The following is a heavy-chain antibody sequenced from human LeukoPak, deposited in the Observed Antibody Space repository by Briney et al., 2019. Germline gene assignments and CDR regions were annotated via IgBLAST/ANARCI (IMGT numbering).Heavy chain of an antibody. V-gene: IGHV3-23*01. Sequence: GGTLRLSCAASGFTFSNSAMSWVRQAPGKGLEWVSTLSGSGITTYYADSVKGRFTISRDNSKNTLYLQMNSLRAEDTAVYYCAKGIYSSGWSYFDYWGHGTLVTVSS. CDR2: LSGSGITT. D-gene: IGHD6-19*01. CDR1: GFTFSNSA. J-gene: IGHJ4*01. CDR3: AKGIYSSGWSYFDY.